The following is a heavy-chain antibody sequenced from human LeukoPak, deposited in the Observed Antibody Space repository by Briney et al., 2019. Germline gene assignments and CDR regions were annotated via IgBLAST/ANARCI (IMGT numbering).Heavy chain of an antibody. Sequence: PGGSLRLSCAASGFTFCNYWTSWVRQAPGEGREWVGHIKQDGSEKNYVDSVKGRFTISRDNDKNSLYLQMNSLRAEDTGVYYCARELSWGSPTYWGQGTLVTVSS. D-gene: IGHD3-16*01. CDR1: GFTFCNYW. CDR3: ARELSWGSPTY. CDR2: IKQDGSEK. J-gene: IGHJ4*02. V-gene: IGHV3-7*03.